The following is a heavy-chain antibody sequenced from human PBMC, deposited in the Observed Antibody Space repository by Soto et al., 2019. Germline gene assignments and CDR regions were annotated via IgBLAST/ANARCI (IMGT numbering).Heavy chain of an antibody. CDR2: ISSSSSTI. D-gene: IGHD3-22*01. V-gene: IGHV3-48*02. Sequence: GALRLSCAASGFTFSSYSMNWVRQAPGKGLEWVSYISSSSSTIYYADSVKGRFTISRDNAKNSLYLQMNSLRDEDTAVYYCARDQHYYDSSGYLALFDYWGQGTLVTVSS. CDR1: GFTFSSYS. CDR3: ARDQHYYDSSGYLALFDY. J-gene: IGHJ4*02.